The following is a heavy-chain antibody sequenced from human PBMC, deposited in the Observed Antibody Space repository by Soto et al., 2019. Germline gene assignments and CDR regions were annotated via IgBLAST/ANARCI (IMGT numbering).Heavy chain of an antibody. J-gene: IGHJ4*02. D-gene: IGHD3-3*01. CDR3: AHRVLRTVFGLVTTTAIYFDF. CDR2: IYWDDDK. CDR1: GFSLTTSGVG. Sequence: QITLNESGPTQVKPRQTLTLTCTFSGFSLTTSGVGVGWIRQSPGKAPEWLALIYWDDDKRYRPSLKSRLTITKDTSKQQVVLTIADLDPADTDTYFCAHRVLRTVFGLVTTTAIYFDFWGQGTPVAVSS. V-gene: IGHV2-5*02.